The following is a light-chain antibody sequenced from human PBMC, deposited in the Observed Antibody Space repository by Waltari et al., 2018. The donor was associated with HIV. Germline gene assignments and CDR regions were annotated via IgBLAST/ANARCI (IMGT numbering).Light chain of an antibody. J-gene: IGLJ3*02. V-gene: IGLV1-44*01. CDR3: ETWDDSLNGWV. CDR1: SSNIGSNP. Sequence: QSVLTQPPSASGTPGQRVTISCSGSSSNIGSNPVNWYRQLPGTAPKRLIYSNNQRPSGVPDRFSGSKSGTSASLAISGLQSDYEADYYCETWDDSLNGWVFGGGTKLTVL. CDR2: SNN.